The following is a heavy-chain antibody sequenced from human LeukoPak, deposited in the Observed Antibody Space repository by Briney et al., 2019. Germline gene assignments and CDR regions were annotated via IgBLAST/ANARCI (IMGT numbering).Heavy chain of an antibody. CDR1: GFTFSSYE. Sequence: PGGSLGLSCAASGFTFSSYEMNWVRQAPGKGLEWVSLIRSIVTSIDYVDSVKGRFTISRDNAKNSLYLQMDSLRAEDTAVYYCARGISSSYHRHFDYWGQGILVTVSS. V-gene: IGHV3-48*03. CDR2: IRSIVTSI. J-gene: IGHJ4*02. D-gene: IGHD6-13*01. CDR3: ARGISSSYHRHFDY.